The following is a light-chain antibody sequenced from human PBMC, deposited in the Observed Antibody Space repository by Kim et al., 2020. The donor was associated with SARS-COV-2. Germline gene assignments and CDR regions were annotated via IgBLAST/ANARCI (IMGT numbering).Light chain of an antibody. CDR1: NIGSKS. Sequence: APRKTVRITCGGNNIGSKSVQWYQQRPGQAHVLVIYYDSDRPSGIPERFSGSDSGNTATLTISKVEAGDEADYYCQVWDSSSDHRVYGGGTKVTVL. CDR2: YDS. J-gene: IGLJ3*02. CDR3: QVWDSSSDHRV. V-gene: IGLV3-21*04.